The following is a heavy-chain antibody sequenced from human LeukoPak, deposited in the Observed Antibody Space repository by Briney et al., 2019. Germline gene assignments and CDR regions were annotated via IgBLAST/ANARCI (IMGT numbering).Heavy chain of an antibody. V-gene: IGHV4-31*03. CDR3: ATYYSGSGSYSQYNWFDP. J-gene: IGHJ5*02. CDR2: VDYSGST. Sequence: SQTLSLTCTVSGGSISSGGYYWGWLRQHPGKGLEWIGYVDYSGSTYYNPSLKSRVTISVDTSKTQFSLKLSSVTAADTAVYYCATYYSGSGSYSQYNWFDPWGQGTLVTVSS. D-gene: IGHD3-10*01. CDR1: GGSISSGGYY.